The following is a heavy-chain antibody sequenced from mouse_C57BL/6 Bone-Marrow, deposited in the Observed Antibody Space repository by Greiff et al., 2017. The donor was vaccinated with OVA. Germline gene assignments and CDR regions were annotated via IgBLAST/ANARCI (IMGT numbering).Heavy chain of an antibody. CDR1: GYTFTSYW. Sequence: QVQLQQPGAELVKPGASVKLSCKASGYTFTSYWMHWVKQRPGQGLEWIGMIHPNSGSTNYNEKFKSKATLTVDKSSSTAYMQLSSLTSEDSAVYYCARRRSYYGSSYGFAYWGQGTLVTVSA. V-gene: IGHV1-64*01. J-gene: IGHJ3*01. CDR2: IHPNSGST. CDR3: ARRRSYYGSSYGFAY. D-gene: IGHD1-1*01.